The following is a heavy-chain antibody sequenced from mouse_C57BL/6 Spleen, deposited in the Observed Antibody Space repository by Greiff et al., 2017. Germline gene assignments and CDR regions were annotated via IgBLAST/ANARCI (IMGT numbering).Heavy chain of an antibody. J-gene: IGHJ4*01. CDR3: AISWYYYAMDY. CDR2: IYPGDGDT. CDR1: GYAFSSSW. Sequence: QVQLQQSGPERVKPGASVKISCKASGYAFSSSWMNWVKQRPGKGLEWIGRIYPGDGDTNYNGKFKGKATLTADKSSSTAYMQLSSLTAEDSAVYFCAISWYYYAMDYWGQGTSVTVSS. V-gene: IGHV1-82*01.